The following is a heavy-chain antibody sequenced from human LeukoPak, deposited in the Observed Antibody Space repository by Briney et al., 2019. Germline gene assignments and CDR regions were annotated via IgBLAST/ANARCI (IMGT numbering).Heavy chain of an antibody. V-gene: IGHV3-21*04. CDR2: IGPTGTDR. Sequence: GGSLRLSCAASGFTFSSCGFNWVRQAPGKGLEWVSSIGPTGTDRYYADSVRGRFTISRDNSKNSLYLQMNSLRTEDTALYYCAKGQWLLLSWGQGTLVTVSS. CDR1: GFTFSSCG. D-gene: IGHD3-22*01. J-gene: IGHJ5*02. CDR3: AKGQWLLLS.